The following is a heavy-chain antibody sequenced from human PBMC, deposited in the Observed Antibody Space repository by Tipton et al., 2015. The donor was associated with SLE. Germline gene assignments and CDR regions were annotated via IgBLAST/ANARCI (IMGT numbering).Heavy chain of an antibody. CDR1: GGSIDYHY. CDR2: IHYSGKT. J-gene: IGHJ5*02. V-gene: IGHV4-59*11. D-gene: IGHD3-3*01. CDR3: ARGFLEMFDP. Sequence: TLSLTCTVSGGSIDYHYLSWIRQTPGKGLEYIGFIHYSGKTDSHPSLKSRVTISVDTSKNQFSLRLSSVTTADTAVYYCARGFLEMFDPWGPGTLVTVSS.